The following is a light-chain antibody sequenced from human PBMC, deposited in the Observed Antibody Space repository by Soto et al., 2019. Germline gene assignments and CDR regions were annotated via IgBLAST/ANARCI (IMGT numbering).Light chain of an antibody. J-gene: IGLJ7*01. Sequence: QSALTQPASVSGSPGQSITISCTGTSSDVGGYNYVAWYQQHPGKAPKLIIYDVSNRPSGVSNRFSGSKSGNTASLTVSGRQAEDEADYYCSSFTVSSTLVFGGGTQLTVL. CDR3: SSFTVSSTLV. CDR1: SSDVGGYNY. V-gene: IGLV2-14*01. CDR2: DVS.